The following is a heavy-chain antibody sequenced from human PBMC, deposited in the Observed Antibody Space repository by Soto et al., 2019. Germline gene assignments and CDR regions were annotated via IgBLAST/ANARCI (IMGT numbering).Heavy chain of an antibody. V-gene: IGHV3-23*01. CDR3: AKDRPNYYGSGGGYYKAGGDY. CDR1: GLTFSTYA. D-gene: IGHD3-10*01. CDR2: ISGNGANT. Sequence: EVQLLGSGGGLVQPGGSLRLSCAASGLTFSTYAMSWVRQAPGKGLEWVSSISGNGANTYYTDSVKGRFIISRDNSKNTLFLQINSLSAEDTALSYCAKDRPNYYGSGGGYYKAGGDYWGQGTLVTVSS. J-gene: IGHJ4*02.